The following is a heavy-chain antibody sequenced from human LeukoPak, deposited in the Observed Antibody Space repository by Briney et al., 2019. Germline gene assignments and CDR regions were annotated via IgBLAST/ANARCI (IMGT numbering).Heavy chain of an antibody. D-gene: IGHD2-2*02. CDR2: IYHSGSA. V-gene: IGHV4-38-2*02. CDR1: GYSITSGYN. CDR3: VRYCSSTTCYTRAVDY. J-gene: IGHJ4*02. Sequence: SETLSLTCTVSGYSITSGYNWAWIRQPPGKVLEWIGSIYHSGSAYYDPSLKSRVTISVDTSKNQFSLKLSSVTAADTAVYYCVRYCSSTTCYTRAVDYWGQGTLVTVSS.